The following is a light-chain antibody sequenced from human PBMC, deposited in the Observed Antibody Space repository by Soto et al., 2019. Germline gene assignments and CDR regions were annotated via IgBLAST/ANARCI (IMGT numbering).Light chain of an antibody. Sequence: DIQMTQSPSSLSASVGDRVTITCRASQGIRNDLHWYQQKPGKAPKRLTYAASSLQSGVPSRFSGSGSGTEFTLTISNLQPEDFATYYCLQHNSYPLSFGGGTKVAIK. V-gene: IGKV1-17*02. CDR3: LQHNSYPLS. CDR1: QGIRND. J-gene: IGKJ4*01. CDR2: AAS.